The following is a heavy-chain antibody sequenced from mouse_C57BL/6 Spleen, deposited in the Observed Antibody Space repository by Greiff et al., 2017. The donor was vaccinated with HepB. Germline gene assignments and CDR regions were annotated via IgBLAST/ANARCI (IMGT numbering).Heavy chain of an antibody. CDR2: INYDGSST. D-gene: IGHD2-4*01. CDR3: ARERYDYSMDY. CDR1: GFTFSDYY. J-gene: IGHJ4*01. Sequence: EVQLVESEGGLVQPGSSMRLSCTASGFTFSDYYMAWVRQVPEKGLEWVANINYDGSSTYYLDSLKSRFIISRDNAKNILYLQMSSLKSEDTATYYCARERYDYSMDYWGQGTSVTVSS. V-gene: IGHV5-16*01.